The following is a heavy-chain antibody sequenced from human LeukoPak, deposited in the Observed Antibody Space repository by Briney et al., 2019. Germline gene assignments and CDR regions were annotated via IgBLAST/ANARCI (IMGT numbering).Heavy chain of an antibody. Sequence: SETLSLTCTVSGGSISSYYWSWIRQPPGKGLEWIGYIYYSGSTNYNPSLKSRVTISVDTSKNQFSLKLSSVTAADTAVYYCARKVLHYYDSSGCYRHGNWFDPWGQGTLVTVSS. CDR2: IYYSGST. CDR1: GGSISSYY. D-gene: IGHD3-22*01. CDR3: ARKVLHYYDSSGCYRHGNWFDP. V-gene: IGHV4-59*01. J-gene: IGHJ5*02.